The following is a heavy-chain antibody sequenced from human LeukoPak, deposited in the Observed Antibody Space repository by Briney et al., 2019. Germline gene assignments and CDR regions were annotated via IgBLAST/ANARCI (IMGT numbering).Heavy chain of an antibody. CDR1: AVSITTYY. V-gene: IGHV4-59*08. D-gene: IGHD1-1*01. CDR2: IYYTGRT. CDR3: ARVQRDALDI. J-gene: IGHJ3*02. Sequence: SETLSLTCTVSAVSITTYYWSWVRQPPGRGLEWIGYIYYTGRTNYNPSLKSRVTISVDTSKSQFSLKLSSVTAAETAVYYCARVQRDALDIWGQGTMVTVST.